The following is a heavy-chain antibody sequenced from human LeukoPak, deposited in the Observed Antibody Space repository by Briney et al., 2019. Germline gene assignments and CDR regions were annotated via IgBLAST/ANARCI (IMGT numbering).Heavy chain of an antibody. J-gene: IGHJ4*02. CDR2: ISYDGSNK. D-gene: IGHD3-22*01. CDR1: GFTFRAYG. CDR3: AKSYQYDSRGYLGYFDY. V-gene: IGHV3-30*18. Sequence: QPGRFLRLPCAVSGFTFRAYGIHGVPRAPGKALEGGAVISYDGSNKYYADSAKGRFTISRENSKHTLYLQLNSLRAEDRAVYYCAKSYQYDSRGYLGYFDYCGEGTLVTVSS.